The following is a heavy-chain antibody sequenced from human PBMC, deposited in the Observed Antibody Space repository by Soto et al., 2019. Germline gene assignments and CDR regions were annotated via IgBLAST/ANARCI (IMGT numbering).Heavy chain of an antibody. V-gene: IGHV4-39*01. J-gene: IGHJ4*02. CDR2: IHYSGSS. CDR3: ARRIVGAIKGFDY. CDR1: SGSISNNNFY. Sequence: TLSLTCTVSSGSISNNNFYWGWIRQAPGKGLEWIGNIHYSGSSSYNPSLKSRVTLSVDTSKNQFSLKLSSVTAADTAVYYCARRIVGAIKGFDYWGQGTLVTVSS. D-gene: IGHD1-26*01.